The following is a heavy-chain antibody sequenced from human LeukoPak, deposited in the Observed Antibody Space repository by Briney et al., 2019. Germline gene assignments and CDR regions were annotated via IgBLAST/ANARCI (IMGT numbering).Heavy chain of an antibody. D-gene: IGHD3-22*01. J-gene: IGHJ4*02. V-gene: IGHV1-18*01. CDR1: DYTFSSYD. CDR3: ARDLTMIVVAPGY. Sequence: ASVKVSCKTSDYTFSSYDISWVRQAPGQGLEWMGWISAYNGNTNYAQKLQGRVNMTTDTSTRTAYMELRSLRSDDTAVYYCARDLTMIVVAPGYWGQGTLVTVSS. CDR2: ISAYNGNT.